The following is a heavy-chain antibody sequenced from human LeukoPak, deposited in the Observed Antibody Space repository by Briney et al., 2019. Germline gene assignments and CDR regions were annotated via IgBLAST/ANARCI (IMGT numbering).Heavy chain of an antibody. J-gene: IGHJ6*02. CDR2: IYYSGST. D-gene: IGHD4-17*01. CDR3: ARYGFNYYYGMDV. CDR1: GGSITSYY. V-gene: IGHV4-59*08. Sequence: SETLSLTCTVSGGSITSYYWSWIRQPPGKGLEWIGYIYYSGSTNYNPSLKSRVTISVDTSKNQFSLKLSSVTAADTAVYYCARYGFNYYYGMDVWGQGITVTVSS.